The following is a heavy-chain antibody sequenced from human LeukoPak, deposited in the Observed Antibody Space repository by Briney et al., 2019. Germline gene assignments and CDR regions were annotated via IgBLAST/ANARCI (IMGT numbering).Heavy chain of an antibody. CDR2: IYYSGST. J-gene: IGHJ5*02. Sequence: SETLSLTCTVSGGSISSSSYDWGWIRQPPGKGLEWIGSIYYSGSTYYNPSLKSRVTISVDTSKNQFSLKLSSVTAADTAVYYCARGNIVVVVAATPGVGWFDPWGQGTLVTVSS. D-gene: IGHD2-15*01. CDR1: GGSISSSSYD. V-gene: IGHV4-39*07. CDR3: ARGNIVVVVAATPGVGWFDP.